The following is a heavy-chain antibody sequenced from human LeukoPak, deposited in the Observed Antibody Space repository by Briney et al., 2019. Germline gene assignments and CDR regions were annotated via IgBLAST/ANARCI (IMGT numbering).Heavy chain of an antibody. V-gene: IGHV4-4*09. CDR3: ASPRGDDSGGYYTWYFHH. J-gene: IGHJ1*01. Sequence: PLETLSLTCTVSDGSINGYYWSWIRQPPGKGLEWIGSGSTYYNPSLKSRVTISVDTSKNQFSLKLSSVTAADTAVYFCASPRGDDSGGYYTWYFHHWGQGILVTVSS. D-gene: IGHD3-22*01. CDR1: DGSINGYY. CDR2: GST.